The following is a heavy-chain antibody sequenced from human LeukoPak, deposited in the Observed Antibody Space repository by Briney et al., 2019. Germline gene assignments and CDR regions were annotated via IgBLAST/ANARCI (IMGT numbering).Heavy chain of an antibody. CDR3: ARGARDIVVVPAAKPWFDP. Sequence: SETLSLTCAVYGGSFSGYYWSWIRQPPGKGLEWIGEINHGGSTNYNPSLKSRVTISVDTSKNQFSLKLSSVTAADTAVYYCARGARDIVVVPAAKPWFDPWGQGTLVPVSS. J-gene: IGHJ5*02. CDR1: GGSFSGYY. V-gene: IGHV4-34*01. CDR2: INHGGST. D-gene: IGHD2-2*01.